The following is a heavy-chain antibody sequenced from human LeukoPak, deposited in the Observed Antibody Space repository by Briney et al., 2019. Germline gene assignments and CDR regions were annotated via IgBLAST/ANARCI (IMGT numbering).Heavy chain of an antibody. CDR2: ISSSGSTI. D-gene: IGHD7-27*01. CDR1: GFTFSSYE. CDR3: ARRTGTNPFDY. Sequence: PGGSLRLSCGASGFTFSSYEMNWVRQAPGKGLEWASYISSSGSTIYYADSVKGRFTISRDNAKNSLYLQMNSLRAEDTAVYYCARRTGTNPFDYWGQGTLVTASS. V-gene: IGHV3-48*03. J-gene: IGHJ4*02.